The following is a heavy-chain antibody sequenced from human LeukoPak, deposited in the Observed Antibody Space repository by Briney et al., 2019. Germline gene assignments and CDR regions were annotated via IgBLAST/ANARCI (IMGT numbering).Heavy chain of an antibody. CDR3: AKDAAGPEY. V-gene: IGHV3-23*01. CDR2: ISASGGDT. D-gene: IGHD6-13*01. CDR1: GLTFSSYS. Sequence: GGSLRLSCVVSGLTFSSYSMSWVRQAPGKGLERVSGISASGGDTWYPESVKGRFTISRDNSKNTLYLQMNSLRAEDTAIYYCAKDAAGPEYWGQGTLVTVSS. J-gene: IGHJ4*02.